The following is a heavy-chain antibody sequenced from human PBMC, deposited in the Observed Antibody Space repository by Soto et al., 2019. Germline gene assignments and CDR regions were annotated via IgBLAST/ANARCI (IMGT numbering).Heavy chain of an antibody. CDR2: IYYSGST. D-gene: IGHD3-22*01. Sequence: LSLTCTVSGGSISSSSYYLCWIRQPPGKGLEWIGSIYYSGSTYYNPSLKSRVTISVDTSKNQFSLNLSSVTAADTAAYFCVRQTRDRSGYYGWLYYWGQGTLVTVSS. CDR3: VRQTRDRSGYYGWLYY. V-gene: IGHV4-39*01. J-gene: IGHJ4*02. CDR1: GGSISSSSYY.